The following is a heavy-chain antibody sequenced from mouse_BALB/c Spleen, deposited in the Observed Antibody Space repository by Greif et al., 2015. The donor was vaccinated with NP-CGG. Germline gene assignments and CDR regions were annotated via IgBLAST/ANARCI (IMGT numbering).Heavy chain of an antibody. CDR3: ARRNWENAY. V-gene: IGHV3-1*02. D-gene: IGHD4-1*01. J-gene: IGHJ3*01. Sequence: DVKLQESGPDLVKPSQSLSLTCTVTGYSITSGYSWHWILQFPGNKLEWMGYIHYSGSTNYNPSLKSRISITRDTSKNQFFLQLNSVTTEDTATYYCARRNWENAYWGQGTLVTVSA. CDR2: IHYSGST. CDR1: GYSITSGYS.